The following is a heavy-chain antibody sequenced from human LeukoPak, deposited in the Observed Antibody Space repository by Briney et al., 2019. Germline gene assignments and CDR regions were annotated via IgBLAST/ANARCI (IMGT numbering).Heavy chain of an antibody. CDR3: AKGYDSSGSPSDY. CDR2: ISWNSGSI. Sequence: GGSLRLSRAASGFTFDDYAMHWVRQAPGKGLEWVSGISWNSGSIGYADSVKGRFTISRDNAKNSLYLQMNSLRAEDTALYYCAKGYDSSGSPSDYWGQGTLVTVSS. D-gene: IGHD3-22*01. CDR1: GFTFDDYA. V-gene: IGHV3-9*01. J-gene: IGHJ4*02.